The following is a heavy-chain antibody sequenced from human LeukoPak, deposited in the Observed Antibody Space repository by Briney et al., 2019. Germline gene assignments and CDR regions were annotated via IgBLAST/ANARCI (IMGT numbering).Heavy chain of an antibody. D-gene: IGHD4-17*01. CDR1: GGSISSSNW. CDR3: ARLNDYGDYGAPGYLFDP. V-gene: IGHV4-4*02. CDR2: IYHSGST. Sequence: SETLSLTCAVSGGSISSSNWWSWVRQPPGKGLEWIGEIYHSGSTNYNPSLKSRVTISVDKSKNQFSLKLSSVTAADTAVYYCARLNDYGDYGAPGYLFDPWGQGTLVTVSS. J-gene: IGHJ5*02.